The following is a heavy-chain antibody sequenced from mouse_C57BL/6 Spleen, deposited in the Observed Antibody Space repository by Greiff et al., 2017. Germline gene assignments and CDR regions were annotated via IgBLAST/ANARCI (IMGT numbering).Heavy chain of an antibody. CDR1: GFTFSSYG. J-gene: IGHJ2*01. CDR3: ARHEGYYFDY. Sequence: EVMLVESGGDLVKPGGSLKLSCAASGFTFSSYGMSWVRQTPDKRLEWVATISSGGSYTYYPDSVKGRFTISRDNAKNTLYLQMSSLKSEDTAMYYRARHEGYYFDYWGQGTTLTVSS. CDR2: ISSGGSYT. V-gene: IGHV5-6*02.